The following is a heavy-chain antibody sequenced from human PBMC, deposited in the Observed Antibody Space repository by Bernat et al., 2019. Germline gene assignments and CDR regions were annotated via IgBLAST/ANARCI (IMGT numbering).Heavy chain of an antibody. CDR3: ARDRGFCSFDC. J-gene: IGHJ4*02. Sequence: EAQLVESGGGLVQTGGSLRLSCAASGLTFSQSWMYWVRQAPGKGLERVATINEDGNIQYYGGSVKGRFTISRDNAKNSLFLQMDSLRAEDTAVYYCARDRGFCSFDCWGQGTLVTVSS. CDR1: GLTFSQSW. V-gene: IGHV3-7*04. D-gene: IGHD2-2*03. CDR2: INEDGNIQ.